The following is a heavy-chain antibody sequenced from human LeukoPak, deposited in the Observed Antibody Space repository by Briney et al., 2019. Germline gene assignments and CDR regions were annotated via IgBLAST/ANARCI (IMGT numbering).Heavy chain of an antibody. CDR3: TKPDCPSTSCYTLDY. J-gene: IGHJ4*02. D-gene: IGHD2-2*02. CDR1: GFNFNNYT. V-gene: IGHV3-23*01. Sequence: PGGSLRLSCVASGFNFNNYTMRWVRQAPGKGLEWVSAISGSGDSTYYADSVKGRFTISRDNSKNTLYLQMNSLRVEDTAVYYCTKPDCPSTSCYTLDYWGQGTLVTVSS. CDR2: ISGSGDST.